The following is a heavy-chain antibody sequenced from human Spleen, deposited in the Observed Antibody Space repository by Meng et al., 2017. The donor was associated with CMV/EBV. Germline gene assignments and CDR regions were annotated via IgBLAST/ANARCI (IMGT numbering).Heavy chain of an antibody. CDR2: IIPILGIA. J-gene: IGHJ6*02. CDR1: GYTFTGYY. CDR3: ARANGSYWQQLVYYYYGMDV. V-gene: IGHV1-69*04. D-gene: IGHD6-13*01. Sequence: SVKVSCKASGYTFTGYYMHWVRQAPGQGLEWMGRIIPILGIANYAQKFQGRVTITADKSTSTAYMELSSLRSEDTAVYYCARANGSYWQQLVYYYYGMDVWGQGTTVTVSS.